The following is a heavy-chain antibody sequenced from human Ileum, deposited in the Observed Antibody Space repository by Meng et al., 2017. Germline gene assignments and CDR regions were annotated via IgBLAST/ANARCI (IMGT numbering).Heavy chain of an antibody. CDR3: ARGGPWFDP. J-gene: IGHJ5*02. CDR2: INHSGST. V-gene: IGHV4-34*01. Sequence: QVQLRQQGARLLMPSETMSRTWAAYGGSFSGYYWSWILQPRGKGLEWIGEINHSGSTNYDPSLKSRVTISVDTSKNQFSLKLSSVTAADTAVYYCARGGPWFDPWGQGTLVTVSS. CDR1: GGSFSGYY.